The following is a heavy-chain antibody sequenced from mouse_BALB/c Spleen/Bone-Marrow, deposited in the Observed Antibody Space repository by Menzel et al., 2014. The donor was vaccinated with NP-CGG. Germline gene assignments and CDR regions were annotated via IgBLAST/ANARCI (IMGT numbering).Heavy chain of an antibody. CDR2: ILPGSGDT. CDR1: GYTFSSYW. V-gene: IGHV1-9*01. J-gene: IGHJ4*01. D-gene: IGHD1-1*01. Sequence: GQLQQSGAELMKPGASVKISCKATGYTFSSYWIEWVKQRPGHGLEWIGEILPGSGDTNYNEKFRDKATFTADTSSNTAYMHLTSLTSEDSAVYYCARNYDSEYYHIMDYWGHGTTVTVSS. CDR3: ARNYDSEYYHIMDY.